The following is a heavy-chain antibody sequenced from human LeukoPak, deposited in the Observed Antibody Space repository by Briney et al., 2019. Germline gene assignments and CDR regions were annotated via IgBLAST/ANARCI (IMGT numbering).Heavy chain of an antibody. V-gene: IGHV1-2*02. CDR1: GYTFSDYY. D-gene: IGHD5-12*01. Sequence: ASVKVSCKASGYTFSDYYLHWVRQAPGHGLEWMGWINPHSGGTHYAQKFQGRVTMTRDTSISTAYMELSSLRSDDTAVCFCAREIVATIGGAFDIWGQGTMVTVSS. CDR3: AREIVATIGGAFDI. CDR2: INPHSGGT. J-gene: IGHJ3*02.